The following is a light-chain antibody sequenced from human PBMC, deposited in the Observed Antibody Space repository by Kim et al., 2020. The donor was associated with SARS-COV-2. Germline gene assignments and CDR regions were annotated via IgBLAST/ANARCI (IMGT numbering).Light chain of an antibody. CDR1: QYMSIY. CDR2: DSS. J-gene: IGKJ1*01. V-gene: IGKV3-11*01. CDR3: QQRFNWPPTWT. Sequence: EIVLTQSPVTLSLSPGERATLSCRASQYMSIYLAWYQHKPGQAPRLLMYDSSKRATGIPARFSGSGSGTDFTLTISSLEPEDSAVYYCQQRFNWPPTWTFGQGTKVDIK.